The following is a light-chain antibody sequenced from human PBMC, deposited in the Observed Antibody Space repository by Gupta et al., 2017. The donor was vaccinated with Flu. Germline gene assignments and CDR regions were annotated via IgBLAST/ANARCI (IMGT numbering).Light chain of an antibody. CDR2: EGS. CDR3: SSYTFCNSWV. Sequence: STTNACTDTSQDVGNYNFSSRQQKTSTQAPQLIMYEGSGCPLVVTRRFSGSPSANTASLTIAGLQADDEDDYYCSSYTFCNSWVFGLGTKVTVL. J-gene: IGLJ1*01. CDR1: SQDVGNYNF. V-gene: IGLV2-14*02.